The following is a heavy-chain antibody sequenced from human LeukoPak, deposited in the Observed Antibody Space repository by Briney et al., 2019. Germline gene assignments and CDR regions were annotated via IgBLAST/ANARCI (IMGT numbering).Heavy chain of an antibody. V-gene: IGHV3-7*01. CDR3: RVFAETADY. CDR1: GFTFSSYA. J-gene: IGHJ4*02. CDR2: IKQDGSEK. D-gene: IGHD1-1*01. Sequence: GGSLRLSCAASGFTFSSYAMSWVRQAPGKGLEWVANIKQDGSEKNYVDSVKGRFTISRDNAKNSLYLQMNSLRAEDTAVYYCRVFAETADYWGPGTLVTVSS.